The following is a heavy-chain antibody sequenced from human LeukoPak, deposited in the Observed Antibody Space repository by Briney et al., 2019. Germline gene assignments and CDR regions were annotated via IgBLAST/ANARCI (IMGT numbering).Heavy chain of an antibody. V-gene: IGHV3-43D*04. J-gene: IGHJ4*02. CDR3: AKSLYGDYSLMH. D-gene: IGHD4-17*01. Sequence: GGSLRLSCAASGFTFDDYAMHWVRQAPGQGLKWVSLISWDGGSTYYADSVKGRFTMSRDNSKNSLYLQMNSLRAEDTALYYCAKSLYGDYSLMHWGQGTLVTVSS. CDR1: GFTFDDYA. CDR2: ISWDGGST.